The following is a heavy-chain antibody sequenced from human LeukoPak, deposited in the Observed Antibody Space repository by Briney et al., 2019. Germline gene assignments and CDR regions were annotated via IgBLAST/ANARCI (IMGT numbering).Heavy chain of an antibody. Sequence: SETLSLTCAVSGGSIGSSNWWSWARQPPGKGLEWIGEIYHSGTTDYNPSLKSRVTISADTSKNQFSLKLSSVTAADTAVYYCARSRAMVRAYYFDYWGQGTLVTVSS. D-gene: IGHD3-10*01. J-gene: IGHJ4*02. V-gene: IGHV4-4*02. CDR1: GGSIGSSNW. CDR2: IYHSGTT. CDR3: ARSRAMVRAYYFDY.